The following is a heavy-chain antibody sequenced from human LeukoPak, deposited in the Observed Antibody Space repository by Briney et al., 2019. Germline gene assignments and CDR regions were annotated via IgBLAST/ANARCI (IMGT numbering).Heavy chain of an antibody. V-gene: IGHV4-38-2*02. D-gene: IGHD5-24*01. CDR1: GYSISSGYY. J-gene: IGHJ3*01. Sequence: PSETLSLTCTVSGYSISSGYYWGWIRQPPGKGLEWIGSIYHSGSTYYNPSLKSRVTISVDTSKNQFSLKLSSVTAADTAVYYCAREFWGRDGYNFDAFDFWGQGTMVTVSS. CDR3: AREFWGRDGYNFDAFDF. CDR2: IYHSGST.